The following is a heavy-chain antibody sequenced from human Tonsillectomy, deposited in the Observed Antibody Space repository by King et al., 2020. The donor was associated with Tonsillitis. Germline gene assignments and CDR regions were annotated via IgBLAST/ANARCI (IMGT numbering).Heavy chain of an antibody. CDR2: ISVSPSPI. V-gene: IGHV3-48*01. Sequence: VQLVESGGGLVQPGGSLRLSCVASGFTFSTYSMNWVRQAPGKGLEWVSYISVSPSPITYADSVKGRFTISRDNAKNSLYLQMNSLRAADTAVYYCARDHNWAFDYWGQGLLVTVSS. J-gene: IGHJ4*02. CDR1: GFTFSTYS. CDR3: ARDHNWAFDY. D-gene: IGHD1-20*01.